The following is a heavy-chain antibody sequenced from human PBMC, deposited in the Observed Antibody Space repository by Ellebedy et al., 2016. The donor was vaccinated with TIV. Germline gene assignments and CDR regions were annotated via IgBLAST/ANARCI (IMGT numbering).Heavy chain of an antibody. CDR1: GYTFTGYY. V-gene: IGHV1-2*04. CDR3: ARGRGGKTGGSNAYYYYYGMDV. D-gene: IGHD4-23*01. Sequence: ASVKVSXXASGYTFTGYYMHWVRQAPGQGLEWMGWINPNSGGTNYAQKFQGWVTMTRDTSISTAYMELSRLRSDDTAVYYCARGRGGKTGGSNAYYYYYGMDVWGQGTTVTVSS. J-gene: IGHJ6*02. CDR2: INPNSGGT.